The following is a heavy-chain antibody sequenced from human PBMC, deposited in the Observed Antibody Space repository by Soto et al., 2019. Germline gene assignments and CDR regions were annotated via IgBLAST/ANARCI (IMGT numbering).Heavy chain of an antibody. CDR2: ISGSGGST. CDR3: AKAPSSALRLGEAVCLDV. V-gene: IGHV3-23*01. CDR1: AVTFSSYA. Sequence: LGGALRLSCAPAAVTFSSYAIGWVRQAPGKVLEWVSAISGSGGSTYYADSVKGGFTISRDNSKNALCLQMNSLRAEDTAVYYCAKAPSSALRLGEAVCLDVWAQGTTVTVSS. D-gene: IGHD3-16*01. J-gene: IGHJ6*02.